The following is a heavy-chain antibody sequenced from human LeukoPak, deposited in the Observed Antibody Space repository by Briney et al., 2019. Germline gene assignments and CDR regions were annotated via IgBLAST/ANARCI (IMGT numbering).Heavy chain of an antibody. CDR3: ARRIGELRYFENWFDP. J-gene: IGHJ5*02. Sequence: WASVKVSCKASGGTFSSYAISWVRQAPGQGLEWMGGIIPIFGTANYAQKFQGRVTITADESTSTAYMELSNLRSEDTAVYYCARRIGELRYFENWFDPWGQGTLVTVSS. D-gene: IGHD3-9*01. CDR2: IIPIFGTA. CDR1: GGTFSSYA. V-gene: IGHV1-69*13.